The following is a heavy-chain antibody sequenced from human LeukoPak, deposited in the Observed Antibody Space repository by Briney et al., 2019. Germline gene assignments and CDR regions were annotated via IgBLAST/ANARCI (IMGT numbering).Heavy chain of an antibody. Sequence: GASVKVSCKASGYTFTAYYMHWVRQAPGQGLEWMGWVNPNNGGTSFSQKFQGRVTMTRGTSINTAYMELSRLTSDDTAVYYCARLAISATSDYWGQGTLVTVSS. CDR3: ARLAISATSDY. CDR2: VNPNNGGT. J-gene: IGHJ4*02. V-gene: IGHV1-2*02. D-gene: IGHD3-3*02. CDR1: GYTFTAYY.